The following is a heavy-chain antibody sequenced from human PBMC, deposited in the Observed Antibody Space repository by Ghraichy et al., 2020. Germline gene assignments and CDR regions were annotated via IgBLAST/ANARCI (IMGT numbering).Heavy chain of an antibody. Sequence: SETLSLTCAVYGGSFSGYYWSWIRQPPGKGLEWIGEINHSGSTNYNPSLKSRVTISVDTSKNQFSLKLSSVTAADTAVYYCARPLVGGYGMGVWGEGTTVTVSS. D-gene: IGHD3-16*01. CDR1: GGSFSGYY. CDR2: INHSGST. J-gene: IGHJ6*04. CDR3: ARPLVGGYGMGV. V-gene: IGHV4-34*01.